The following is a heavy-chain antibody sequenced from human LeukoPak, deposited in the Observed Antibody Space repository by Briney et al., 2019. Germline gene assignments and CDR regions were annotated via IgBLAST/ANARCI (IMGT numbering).Heavy chain of an antibody. J-gene: IGHJ5*02. CDR2: IKSKTDGWTT. V-gene: IGHV3-15*01. CDR3: TTVDIVVADP. Sequence: PGGSLRLSCAASGFTFSNAWMSWVRQAPGKGLEWVGRIKSKTDGWTTDYAARVKGRFTISRDDSKNTLYLQMNSLKTEDTAVYYCTTVDIVVADPWGQGTLVTVSS. D-gene: IGHD2-2*01. CDR1: GFTFSNAW.